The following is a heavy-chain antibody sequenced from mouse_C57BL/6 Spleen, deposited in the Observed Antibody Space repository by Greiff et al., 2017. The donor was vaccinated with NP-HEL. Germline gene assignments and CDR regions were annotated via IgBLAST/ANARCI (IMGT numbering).Heavy chain of an antibody. J-gene: IGHJ4*01. CDR3: ARVRGLYDGYYDAMDY. Sequence: VQLQQSGPELVKPGASVKISCKASGYTFTDYYMNWVKQSHGKSLEWIGDINPNNGGTSYNQKFKGKATLTVDKSSSTAYMELRSLTSEDSAVYYCARVRGLYDGYYDAMDYWGQGTSVTVSS. CDR2: INPNNGGT. V-gene: IGHV1-26*01. D-gene: IGHD2-3*01. CDR1: GYTFTDYY.